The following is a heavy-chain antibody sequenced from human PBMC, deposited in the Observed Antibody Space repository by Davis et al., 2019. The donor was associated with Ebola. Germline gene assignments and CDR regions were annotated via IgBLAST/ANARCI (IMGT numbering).Heavy chain of an antibody. D-gene: IGHD3-3*01. J-gene: IGHJ4*02. V-gene: IGHV3-48*02. Sequence: GESLKISCAASGITFSRYSMNWVRQAPGKGLEWVAFISSGSFTIHYADPVKGRFTISRDNAKNPLFLQMNSLRDEDTAVYYCARWSILGQWGQGTLVTVSS. CDR3: ARWSILGQ. CDR2: ISSGSFTI. CDR1: GITFSRYS.